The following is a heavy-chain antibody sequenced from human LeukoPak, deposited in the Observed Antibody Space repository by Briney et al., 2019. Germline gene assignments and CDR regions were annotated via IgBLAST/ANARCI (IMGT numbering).Heavy chain of an antibody. J-gene: IGHJ4*02. Sequence: GGSLRLSCAASGFTFSSYAMSWVRQAPGKGLEWVSAISGSGGSTYYADSVKGRFTISRDNFKNTLYLQMNSLRAEDTAVYYCARGGLVGATNLPNFDYWGQGTLVTVSS. CDR3: ARGGLVGATNLPNFDY. V-gene: IGHV3-23*01. CDR2: ISGSGGST. CDR1: GFTFSSYA. D-gene: IGHD1-26*01.